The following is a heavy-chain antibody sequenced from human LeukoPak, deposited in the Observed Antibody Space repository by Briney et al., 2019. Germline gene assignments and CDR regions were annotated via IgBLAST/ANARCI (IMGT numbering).Heavy chain of an antibody. CDR3: ARFSYGDPYNFDY. D-gene: IGHD4-17*01. J-gene: IGHJ4*02. Sequence: SETLSLTCTVSGGSISSYYWSWIRQPPGKGLEWTGYIYYSGSTNYNPSLKSRVTISVDTSKNQFSPKLSSVTAADTAVYYCARFSYGDPYNFDYWGQGTLVTVSS. CDR2: IYYSGST. V-gene: IGHV4-59*01. CDR1: GGSISSYY.